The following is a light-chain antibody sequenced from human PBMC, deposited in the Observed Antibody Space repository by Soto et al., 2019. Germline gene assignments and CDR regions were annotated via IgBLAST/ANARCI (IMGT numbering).Light chain of an antibody. CDR1: QSFRGL. J-gene: IGKJ5*01. V-gene: IGKV3-11*01. CDR3: QQRHMWPIT. CDR2: DAY. Sequence: VLTQSPVTLSLSPGERATLSCRASQSFRGLLAWYQQKPGQAPRILIYDAYNRATGIPPRFSGSWSGTDFTLTISSLEPEDSAVYYCQQRHMWPITLGQGTRLEIK.